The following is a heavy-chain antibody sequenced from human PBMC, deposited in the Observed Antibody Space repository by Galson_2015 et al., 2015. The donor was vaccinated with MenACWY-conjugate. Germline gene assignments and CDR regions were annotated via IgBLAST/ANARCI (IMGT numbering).Heavy chain of an antibody. J-gene: IGHJ4*02. CDR1: GGSFSGYY. D-gene: IGHD6-6*01. CDR3: ARGSIAARQGYFDY. Sequence: ETLSLTCAVYGGSFSGYYWSWIRQPPGKGLEWIGEINHSGSTNYNPSLKSRVTISVDTSKNQFSLKLSSVTAADTAVYYCARGSIAARQGYFDYWGQGTLVTVSS. V-gene: IGHV4-34*01. CDR2: INHSGST.